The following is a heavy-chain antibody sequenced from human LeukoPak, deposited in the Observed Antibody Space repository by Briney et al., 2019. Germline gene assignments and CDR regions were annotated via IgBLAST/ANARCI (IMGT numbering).Heavy chain of an antibody. Sequence: GGSLRLSCAASGFTFSNYALTWVRQAPGKGLEWVSTLSGSGENTYYADSVKGRFTISRDNSKNTLYLQMDSLRAEDTAVYYCAKPTSTYYYFYFDVWGKGATVTVSS. V-gene: IGHV3-23*01. CDR2: LSGSGENT. CDR3: AKPTSTYYYFYFDV. CDR1: GFTFSNYA. J-gene: IGHJ6*03.